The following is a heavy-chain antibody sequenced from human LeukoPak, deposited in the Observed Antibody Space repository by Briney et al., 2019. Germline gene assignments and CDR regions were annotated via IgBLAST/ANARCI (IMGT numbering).Heavy chain of an antibody. Sequence: ASVKVSCKASGYTFTSYSITWVRQAPGQGLEWMGWISAYNGNTHYAQKLQGRVTMTTDTSTSTAYMELRSLRSDDTAVYYCARVADNYYDSSGYYSAIDYWGQGTLVTVSS. D-gene: IGHD3-22*01. CDR1: GYTFTSYS. V-gene: IGHV1-18*01. J-gene: IGHJ4*02. CDR3: ARVADNYYDSSGYYSAIDY. CDR2: ISAYNGNT.